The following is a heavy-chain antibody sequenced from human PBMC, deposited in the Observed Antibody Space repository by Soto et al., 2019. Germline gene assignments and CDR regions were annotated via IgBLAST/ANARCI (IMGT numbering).Heavy chain of an antibody. D-gene: IGHD5-12*01. Sequence: EVQLVESGGGLIQPGGSLRLSCAASGFTVSSNYMSWVRQAPGKGLEWVSVIYSGGSTYYADSVKGRFTISRDNSKNTLYLQMNSLRAEDTAVYYCAREHRYSGYDSGGSDYWGQGTLVTVSS. CDR1: GFTVSSNY. CDR3: AREHRYSGYDSGGSDY. J-gene: IGHJ4*02. CDR2: IYSGGST. V-gene: IGHV3-53*01.